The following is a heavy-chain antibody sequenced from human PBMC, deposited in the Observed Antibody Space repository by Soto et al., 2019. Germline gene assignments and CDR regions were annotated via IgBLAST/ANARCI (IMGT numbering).Heavy chain of an antibody. Sequence: QVQLVESGGGVVQPGRSLRLSCAVSGFTVSSYGMHWVRQAPGKGLEWVAVISRDGRTTFYADSVKGRFTISKDNSRNTLCLEMNSLRDDDMAVYYCTGEVASGYWGQGTLVTVSP. V-gene: IGHV3-30*03. CDR2: ISRDGRTT. D-gene: IGHD2-8*02. CDR3: TGEVASGY. CDR1: GFTVSSYG. J-gene: IGHJ4*02.